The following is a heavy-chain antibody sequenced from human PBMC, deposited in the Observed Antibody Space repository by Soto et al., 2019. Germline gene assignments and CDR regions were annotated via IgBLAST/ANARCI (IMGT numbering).Heavy chain of an antibody. V-gene: IGHV3-23*01. Sequence: GGSLRLSCAASGFTFSSYAMSWVRQAPGKGLEWVSAISGSGGSTYYADSVKGRFTTSRDNSKNTLYLQMNSLRAEDTAVYYCAKDYYDSSGYYYYYYGMDVWGQGTTVTVSS. J-gene: IGHJ6*02. CDR3: AKDYYDSSGYYYYYYGMDV. CDR1: GFTFSSYA. CDR2: ISGSGGST. D-gene: IGHD3-22*01.